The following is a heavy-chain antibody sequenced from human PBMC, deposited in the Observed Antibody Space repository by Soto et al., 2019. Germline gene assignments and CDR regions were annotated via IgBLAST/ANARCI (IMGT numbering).Heavy chain of an antibody. CDR2: INGDGSDI. J-gene: IGHJ5*02. Sequence: EVQLVESGGGLVQPGGSLRLSCGASGFAFSSYWMHWVRQVPGKGLVWVSRINGDGSDIKYADSVKGRFTISRDNAQNTLYLQMNSLRAEDTAVYYCARDQSTGDWFDAWGQGTLVTVSS. CDR1: GFAFSSYW. V-gene: IGHV3-74*03. D-gene: IGHD2-2*01. CDR3: ARDQSTGDWFDA.